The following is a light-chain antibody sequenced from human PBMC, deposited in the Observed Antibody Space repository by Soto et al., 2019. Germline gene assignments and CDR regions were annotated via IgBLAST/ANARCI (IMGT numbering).Light chain of an antibody. CDR3: EQYGSSPPSIT. J-gene: IGKJ5*01. CDR1: QSVSRSN. CDR2: GTS. Sequence: EMVWTQSPATLSLSQGERATVSCRASQSVSRSNLAWYQHKPGQAPRLLIYGTSNRATGIPDRFTGSGSGTDLTLTISSLEPEDFAVYYCEQYGSSPPSITFGQGRRLAI. V-gene: IGKV3-20*01.